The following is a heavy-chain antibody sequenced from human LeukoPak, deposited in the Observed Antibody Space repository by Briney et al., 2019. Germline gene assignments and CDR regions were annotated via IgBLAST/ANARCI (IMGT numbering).Heavy chain of an antibody. CDR2: MNPNSGNT. D-gene: IGHD1-7*01. V-gene: IGHV1-8*01. J-gene: IGHJ6*03. CDR1: GYTFTSYD. Sequence: ASVKVSCTASGYTFTSYDINWVRQATGQGLEWMGWMNPNSGNTGYAQKFQGRVTMTRDTSISTAYMELSGLRSEDTAVYSFSRPPLQKGNYEVPRDNSYYRAVWGKGTTVTVSS. CDR3: SRPPLQKGNYEVPRDNSYYRAV.